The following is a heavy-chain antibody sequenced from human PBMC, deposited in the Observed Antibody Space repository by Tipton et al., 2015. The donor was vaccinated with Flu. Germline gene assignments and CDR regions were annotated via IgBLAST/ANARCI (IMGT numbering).Heavy chain of an antibody. CDR1: GASVNSGSYY. V-gene: IGHV4-61*01. J-gene: IGHJ4*02. CDR2: ISYSGIT. CDR3: ARGLGSFDFWSGSDY. D-gene: IGHD3-3*01. Sequence: GLVKPSETLSLTCTVSGASVNSGSYYWTWIRQPPGKGLEWIGYISYSGITNYNPSLTSRVTISADTSKNQFSLNLISVTAADTAVYFCARGLGSFDFWSGSDYWGQGTLVTVSS.